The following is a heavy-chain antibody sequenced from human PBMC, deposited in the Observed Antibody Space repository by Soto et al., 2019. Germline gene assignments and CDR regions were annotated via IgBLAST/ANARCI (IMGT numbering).Heavy chain of an antibody. CDR2: IKSKTDGGTT. D-gene: IGHD3-3*01. J-gene: IGHJ6*03. CDR3: TTVRFLEWLLPHYYYMDV. CDR1: GFAFSSYA. V-gene: IGHV3-15*06. Sequence: PGGSLRLSCAASGFAFSSYAMSWVRQAPGKGLEWVGGIKSKTDGGTTYYAEPVKGRFTISRDNSKNTLYLQMNSLKTEDTAMYYFTTVRFLEWLLPHYYYMDVWGKGTTVTVSS.